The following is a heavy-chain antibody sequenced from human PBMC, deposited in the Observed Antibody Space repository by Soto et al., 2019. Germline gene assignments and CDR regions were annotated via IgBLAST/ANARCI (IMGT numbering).Heavy chain of an antibody. D-gene: IGHD5-18*01. Sequence: QLQLQESGSGLVKPSQTLSLTCAVSGGSISSGGYSWSWIRQPPGKGLEWIGYIYHSGSTYYNPSLKSRVTISVDRSKNQFSLKLSSVTAADTAVYYCARGDWVTAMVTEGPFDPWGQGTLVTVSS. CDR3: ARGDWVTAMVTEGPFDP. J-gene: IGHJ5*02. CDR1: GGSISSGGYS. CDR2: IYHSGST. V-gene: IGHV4-30-2*01.